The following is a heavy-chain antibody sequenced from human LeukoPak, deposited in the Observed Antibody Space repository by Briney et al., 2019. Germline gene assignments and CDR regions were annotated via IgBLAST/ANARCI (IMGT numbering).Heavy chain of an antibody. CDR1: GGSINGYY. CDR2: IYHSGTT. CDR3: ARDVVVTSSPDAFDI. Sequence: SETLSLTCTVSGGSINGYYWTWIRQSPDKGLEWIGYIYHSGTTYYNPSLKSRVTIFLDTSKNQFSLRLTSVTAADTAVYYCARDVVVTSSPDAFDIWGQGTMVTVSS. J-gene: IGHJ3*02. V-gene: IGHV4-59*01. D-gene: IGHD2-21*01.